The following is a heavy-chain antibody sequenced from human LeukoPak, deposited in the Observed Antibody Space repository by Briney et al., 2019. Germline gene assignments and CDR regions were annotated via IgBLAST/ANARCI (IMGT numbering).Heavy chain of an antibody. V-gene: IGHV1-2*02. D-gene: IGHD1-26*01. CDR3: ARTGQKGGATRVDY. CDR2: INPNSGGT. CDR1: GYTFTGYY. J-gene: IGHJ4*02. Sequence: GGSVTVSCTASGYTFTGYYMHWVRQAPGQGLEWMGWINPNSGGTNYAQKFQGRVAMTRDTSISTAYMELSRLRSDDTAVYYCARTGQKGGATRVDYWGQGTLVTVSS.